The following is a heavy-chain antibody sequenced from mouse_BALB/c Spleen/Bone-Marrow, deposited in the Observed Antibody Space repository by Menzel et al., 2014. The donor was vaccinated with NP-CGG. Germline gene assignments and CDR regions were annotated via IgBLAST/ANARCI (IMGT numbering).Heavy chain of an antibody. CDR2: IWGGGST. CDR3: ARREVYRYGYYAMDY. D-gene: IGHD2-14*01. CDR1: GFSLSRYS. V-gene: IGHV2-6-4*01. Sequence: VKLVESGPGLVAPSQSLSITCTVSGFSLSRYSVHWVRQPPGKGLEWLGMIWGGGSTDYNSALKSRLGISKDNSKSQVFLKMNSLQTDDTAMYYCARREVYRYGYYAMDYWGQGTSVTVSS. J-gene: IGHJ4*01.